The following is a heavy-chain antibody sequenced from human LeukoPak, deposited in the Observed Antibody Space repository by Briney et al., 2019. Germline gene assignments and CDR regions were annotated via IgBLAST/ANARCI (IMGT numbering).Heavy chain of an antibody. V-gene: IGHV4-39*01. CDR1: GGSISSSSYY. J-gene: IGHJ1*01. CDR2: IYYSGST. D-gene: IGHD1-26*01. CDR3: ARHEFLGGGSYFGSSAEYFQH. Sequence: SETLSLTCTVSGGSISSSSYYWGWTRQPPGKGLEWIGSIYYSGSTYYNPSLKSRVTISVDTSKNQFSLKLSSVTAADTAVYYCARHEFLGGGSYFGSSAEYFQHWGQGTLVTVSS.